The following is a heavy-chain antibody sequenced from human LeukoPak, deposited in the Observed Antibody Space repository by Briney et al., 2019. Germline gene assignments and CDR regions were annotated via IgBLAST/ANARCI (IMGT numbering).Heavy chain of an antibody. CDR3: ARDPGYSSGWFDY. CDR2: IYYSGST. CDR1: GGSISGYY. J-gene: IGHJ4*02. D-gene: IGHD6-19*01. Sequence: SETLSLTCTVSGGSISGYYWTWIRQPPGKGLDWIGYIYYSGSTNYHPSLKSRVTLSVDTSKKQFSLKLSSVTAADTAVYYCARDPGYSSGWFDYWGQGALVTVSS. V-gene: IGHV4-59*01.